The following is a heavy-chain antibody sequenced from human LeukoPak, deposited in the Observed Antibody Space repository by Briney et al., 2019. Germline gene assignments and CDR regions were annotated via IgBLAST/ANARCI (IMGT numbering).Heavy chain of an antibody. V-gene: IGHV4-39*01. Sequence: PSETLSLTCTVSGDSISSSNYYWVWIRQPPGKGLEWIGSLYYSGSAYYNPSLKSRLTISVDTSLNQYSLTLSFVTAADTAVYYCGRQQRRGSWFDPWGQGTLVTVSS. CDR2: LYYSGSA. CDR3: GRQQRRGSWFDP. D-gene: IGHD3-16*01. J-gene: IGHJ5*02. CDR1: GDSISSSNYY.